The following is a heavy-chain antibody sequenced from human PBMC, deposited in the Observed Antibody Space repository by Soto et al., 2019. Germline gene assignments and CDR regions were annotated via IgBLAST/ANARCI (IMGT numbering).Heavy chain of an antibody. CDR2: ISGSGDST. D-gene: IGHD2-2*01. CDR3: AKGGEGSCSKTSCLYFSDY. Sequence: EVQLLDSGGGLVQPGGSLRLSCAASGYTLSTYAMSWVRQAPGKGLEWVSTISGSGDSTYYANSVKGRFTISRDNSRNTLDLQRNSLRVEDTAVYYCAKGGEGSCSKTSCLYFSDYWGQGTLVTVSS. V-gene: IGHV3-23*01. CDR1: GYTLSTYA. J-gene: IGHJ4*02.